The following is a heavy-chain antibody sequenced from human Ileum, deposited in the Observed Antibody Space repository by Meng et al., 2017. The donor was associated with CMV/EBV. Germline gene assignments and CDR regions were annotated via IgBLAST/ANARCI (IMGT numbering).Heavy chain of an antibody. V-gene: IGHV3-30*04. CDR1: GFTFTKFT. Sequence: GESLKISCEASGFTFTKFTIHWVRQAPGKGLGGMEWVALISEDLRQKYYTDSVRGRFTISRDNSKDTVYLQMDSLRVEDTAVYYCVRAYHYNWHTFDFWGQGTQVTVSS. CDR3: VRAYHYNWHTFDF. J-gene: IGHJ4*02. D-gene: IGHD1-1*01. CDR2: ISEDLRQK.